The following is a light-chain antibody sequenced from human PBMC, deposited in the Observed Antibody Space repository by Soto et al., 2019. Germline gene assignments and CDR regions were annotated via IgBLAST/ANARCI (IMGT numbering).Light chain of an antibody. Sequence: EIVLTQSPGTLSLFPGERATLSCRASQTVPSTLLAWFQQKPGQAPRLLIYGASSRATGIPDRFSGSGSGTVFTLTINILEPDDFAVYYCHQYGNSPQTFGQGTKVDIK. CDR1: QTVPSTL. V-gene: IGKV3-20*01. CDR2: GAS. J-gene: IGKJ1*01. CDR3: HQYGNSPQT.